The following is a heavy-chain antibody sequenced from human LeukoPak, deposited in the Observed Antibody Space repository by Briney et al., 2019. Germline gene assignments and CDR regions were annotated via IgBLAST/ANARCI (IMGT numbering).Heavy chain of an antibody. J-gene: IGHJ6*02. CDR2: ISYDGSSI. CDR3: ARDRVVPAAAMDV. D-gene: IGHD2-2*01. CDR1: GFTFTSYA. Sequence: GGSLRLSCAASGFTFTSYALHWVRQAPGKGLEWVALISYDGSSISYADSVKGRFTISRDNAKNSLYLQMNSLRAEDTAVYYCARDRVVPAAAMDVWGQGTTVTVSS. V-gene: IGHV3-30-3*01.